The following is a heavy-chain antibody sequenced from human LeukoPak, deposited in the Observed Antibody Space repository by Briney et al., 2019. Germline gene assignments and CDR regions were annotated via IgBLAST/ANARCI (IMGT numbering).Heavy chain of an antibody. CDR2: ISTYNGDT. Sequence: GASVKVSCKASGYTFTSYGISWVRQAPGQGLEWMGWISTYNGDTNYAQKLQGRVTVTADTSTSTTSMELRSLRSDDTAVYYCALIPYCTTATCYYFDYWGQGTLVTVSS. CDR3: ALIPYCTTATCYYFDY. V-gene: IGHV1-18*01. D-gene: IGHD2-2*01. CDR1: GYTFTSYG. J-gene: IGHJ4*02.